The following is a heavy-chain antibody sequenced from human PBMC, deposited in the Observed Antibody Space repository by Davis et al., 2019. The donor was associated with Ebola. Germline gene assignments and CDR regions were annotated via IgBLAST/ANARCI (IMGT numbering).Heavy chain of an antibody. J-gene: IGHJ4*02. V-gene: IGHV3-74*01. CDR1: GFTFSSYW. Sequence: GESLKISCAASGFTFSSYWMHWLRQAPGKGLVWVSRINPDGSFTDYADSVKGRFSISRDSTSNTLYLQMNGLRAEDTAVYYCARSSYQPDYWGQGTLVTVAS. D-gene: IGHD2-2*01. CDR3: ARSSYQPDY. CDR2: INPDGSFT.